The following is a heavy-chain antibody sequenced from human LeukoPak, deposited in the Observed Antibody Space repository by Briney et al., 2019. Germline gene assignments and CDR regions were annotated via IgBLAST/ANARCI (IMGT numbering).Heavy chain of an antibody. Sequence: SETLSLTCAVYGGSFSGYYWSWIRQPPGKGLEWIGEINHSGSTNYNPSLKSRVTISVDTSKNQFSLKLSSVTAADTAVYYCAWGPGGGWFDPWGQGTLVTVSS. D-gene: IGHD3-10*01. CDR3: AWGPGGGWFDP. CDR1: GGSFSGYY. J-gene: IGHJ5*02. V-gene: IGHV4-34*01. CDR2: INHSGST.